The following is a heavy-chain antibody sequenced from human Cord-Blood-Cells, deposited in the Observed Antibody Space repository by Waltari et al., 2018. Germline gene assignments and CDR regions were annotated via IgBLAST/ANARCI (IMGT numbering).Heavy chain of an antibody. CDR1: GGSISSYH. CDR2: IYTSGST. Sequence: QVQLQESGPGLVKPSETLSLTCTVPGGSISSYHWSWIRQPAGRGLEWIGRIYTSGSTNYNPSRKSRVTMSGETSKNQFSLKLSSVTAADTAVYYCASGILYFDYWGQGTLVTVSS. CDR3: ASGILYFDY. D-gene: IGHD2-15*01. J-gene: IGHJ4*02. V-gene: IGHV4-4*07.